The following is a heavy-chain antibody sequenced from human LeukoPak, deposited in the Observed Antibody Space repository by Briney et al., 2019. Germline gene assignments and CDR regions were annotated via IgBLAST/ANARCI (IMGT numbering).Heavy chain of an antibody. V-gene: IGHV5-51*01. CDR3: ARHPRTMVRGVTVYYFDY. CDR1: GYSFTGYW. J-gene: IGHJ4*02. Sequence: GESLKISCKGSGYSFTGYWIGWVRQMPGKGLEWMGIIYPGDSDTRYSPSFQGQVTISADKSISTAYLQWSSLKASDTAMYYCARHPRTMVRGVTVYYFDYWGQGTLVTVSS. CDR2: IYPGDSDT. D-gene: IGHD3-10*01.